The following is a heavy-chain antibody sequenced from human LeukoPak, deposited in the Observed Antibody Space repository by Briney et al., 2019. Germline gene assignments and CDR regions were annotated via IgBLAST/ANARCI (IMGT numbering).Heavy chain of an antibody. CDR1: RFTLSGYW. J-gene: IGHJ6*03. V-gene: IGHV3-7*04. Sequence: GGSLRLSCAASRFTLSGYWMSWVRQAPGKGLEWVANIYRDGSEKYYVDSVKGRFTISRDNAKNSLYLQMNSLGVDDTAVYYCARGGSGRKYYYLDVWGKGTTVAVSS. CDR2: IYRDGSEK. CDR3: ARGGSGRKYYYLDV. D-gene: IGHD1-26*01.